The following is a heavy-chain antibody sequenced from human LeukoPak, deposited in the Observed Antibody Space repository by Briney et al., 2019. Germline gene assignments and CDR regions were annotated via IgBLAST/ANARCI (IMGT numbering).Heavy chain of an antibody. Sequence: GGSLRLSCAASGFTFSSYEMNWVRQAPGKGLEWVSYISSSGSTIYYADSVKGRFTISRDSAKNSLYLQMNSLRAEDTAVYYCARDPYSSGWNSYYYYYMDVWGKGTTVTVSS. J-gene: IGHJ6*03. CDR3: ARDPYSSGWNSYYYYYMDV. CDR1: GFTFSSYE. V-gene: IGHV3-48*03. D-gene: IGHD6-19*01. CDR2: ISSSGSTI.